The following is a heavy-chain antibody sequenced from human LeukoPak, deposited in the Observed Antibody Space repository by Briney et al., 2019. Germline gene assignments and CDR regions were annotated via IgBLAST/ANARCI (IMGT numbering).Heavy chain of an antibody. CDR1: GGSISSSSYY. D-gene: IGHD3-16*01. Sequence: SETLSLTCTVSGGSISSSSYYWGWVRQPPGKGLGWIGSIYYSGSTYYNPSLKSRVTISVDTSKNQFSLKLSSVTAADTAVYYCARLITDPWLFVPWGQGSLVTVSS. J-gene: IGHJ5*02. CDR2: IYYSGST. CDR3: ARLITDPWLFVP. V-gene: IGHV4-39*01.